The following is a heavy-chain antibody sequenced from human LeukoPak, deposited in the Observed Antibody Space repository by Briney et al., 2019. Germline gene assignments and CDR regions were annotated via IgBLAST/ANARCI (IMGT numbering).Heavy chain of an antibody. J-gene: IGHJ4*02. CDR2: INHSGST. CDR3: ARAGGVYGSGSYYGY. D-gene: IGHD3-10*01. V-gene: IGHV4-34*01. Sequence: SETLSLTCAVYGGSFSGYYWSWIRQPPGKGLEWIGEINHSGSTNYNPSLKSRVTISVDTSKNQFSLKLSSVTAADTAVYYGARAGGVYGSGSYYGYWGQGTLVTVSS. CDR1: GGSFSGYY.